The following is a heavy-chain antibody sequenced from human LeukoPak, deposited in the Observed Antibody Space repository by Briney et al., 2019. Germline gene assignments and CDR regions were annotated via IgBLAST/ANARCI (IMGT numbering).Heavy chain of an antibody. CDR3: AKGGIHSRNGACYSY. CDR2: ISGSGSST. J-gene: IGHJ4*02. CDR1: GFTFSSSA. V-gene: IGHV3-23*01. Sequence: GGSLRLSCAASGFTFSSSAMTWVRQAPGKGLEWVSAISGSGSSTYYADSVKGRFTVSRDNSKNTVYLQMNSLRAEDTAIYYCAKGGIHSRNGACYSYWGQGTLVTVSS. D-gene: IGHD2-21*02.